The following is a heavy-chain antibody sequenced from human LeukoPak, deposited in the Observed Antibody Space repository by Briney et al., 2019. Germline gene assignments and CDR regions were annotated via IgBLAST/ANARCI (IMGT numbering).Heavy chain of an antibody. J-gene: IGHJ4*02. V-gene: IGHV5-51*01. CDR1: GYSFTSYW. CDR3: ARQGGSYDAAYYFDY. Sequence: GESLKISCKGSGYSFTSYWIGWVRQMPGKGLEWMGIIYPGDYDTRYSPSFQGQVTISADKSISTAYLQWSSLKASDTAMYYCARQGGSYDAAYYFDYWGQGTLVTVSS. D-gene: IGHD1-26*01. CDR2: IYPGDYDT.